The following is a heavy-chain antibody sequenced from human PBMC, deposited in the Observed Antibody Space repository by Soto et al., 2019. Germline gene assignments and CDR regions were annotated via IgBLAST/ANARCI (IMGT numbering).Heavy chain of an antibody. CDR1: GGSISSGGYY. CDR3: ARSQSQPTIQRDYYDSILYYFDY. Sequence: QVQLQESGPGLVKPSQTLSLTCTVSGGSISSGGYYWSWIRRHPGTGLEWIGYLYSSGSTYSNPSLKSRVTISVDTSKNQFSLKLSSVTAADTAVYYCARSQSQPTIQRDYYDSILYYFDYWGQGTLVTVSS. D-gene: IGHD3-22*01. J-gene: IGHJ4*02. CDR2: LYSSGST. V-gene: IGHV4-31*03.